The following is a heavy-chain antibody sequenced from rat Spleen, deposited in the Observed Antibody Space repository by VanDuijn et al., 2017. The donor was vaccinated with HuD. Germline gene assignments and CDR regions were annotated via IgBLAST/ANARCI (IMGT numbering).Heavy chain of an antibody. Sequence: VQLKESGPGLVQPSQTLSLTCTVSGFSLTSYGVIWVHQPPGNKLEWMGYIDSAGSTNYNPSLKSRISITRDTSKNQFFLQVNSVTTEDTATYYCGRDNNYKAYWGQGVMVTVSS. CDR1: GFSLTSYG. D-gene: IGHD1-10*01. CDR3: GRDNNYKAY. J-gene: IGHJ2*01. V-gene: IGHV3-3*01. CDR2: IDSAGST.